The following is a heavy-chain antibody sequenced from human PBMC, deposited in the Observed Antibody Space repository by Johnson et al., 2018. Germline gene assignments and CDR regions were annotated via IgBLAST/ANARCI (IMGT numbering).Heavy chain of an antibody. V-gene: IGHV3-30-3*01. CDR2: ISDDGSNK. CDR1: GFTFSSYA. D-gene: IGHD4-17*01. Sequence: VQLVESGGRVVQPGRSLRLSCSASGFTFSSYAMHWVRQAPGKGLEWVAVISDDGSNKFYAESVKGRFTISRDNSKFTVYLQMHSLKAEDTDVFYCARAQGGDYLAEYFQHWGQGTLVTVSS. J-gene: IGHJ1*01. CDR3: ARAQGGDYLAEYFQH.